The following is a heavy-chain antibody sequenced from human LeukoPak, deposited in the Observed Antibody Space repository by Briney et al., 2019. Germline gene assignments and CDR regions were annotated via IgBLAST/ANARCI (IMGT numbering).Heavy chain of an antibody. D-gene: IGHD2-15*01. J-gene: IGHJ6*03. CDR1: GYTFTSYG. Sequence: ASVKVSCKASGYTFTSYGISWVRQAPGQGLEWMGWISAYNGNTNYAQKLQGRVTMTTDTSTSTAYMELRSLRSDDTAVYYCATIAVAATSPYYYYYMDVWGKGTTVTVSS. V-gene: IGHV1-18*01. CDR2: ISAYNGNT. CDR3: ATIAVAATSPYYYYYMDV.